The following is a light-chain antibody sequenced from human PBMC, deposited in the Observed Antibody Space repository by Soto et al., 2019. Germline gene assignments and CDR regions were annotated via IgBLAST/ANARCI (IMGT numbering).Light chain of an antibody. CDR3: QQLNTH. CDR2: GAS. Sequence: DIQLTQSPSFLSASVGDRVTITCRASQDISTDLAWYQQKPGKAPKLLIYGASTLQSGVPSRFSGSGSGTEFTLTISGLQPEDFATYYCQQLNTHFGPGTKVDIK. J-gene: IGKJ3*01. CDR1: QDISTD. V-gene: IGKV1-9*01.